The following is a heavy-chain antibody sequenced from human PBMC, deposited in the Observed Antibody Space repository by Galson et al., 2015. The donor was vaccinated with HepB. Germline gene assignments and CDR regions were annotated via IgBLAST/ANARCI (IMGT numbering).Heavy chain of an antibody. CDR2: IGVNAGST. V-gene: IGHV3-23*01. CDR1: GFTFSSLG. CDR3: AKGTTNIDY. J-gene: IGHJ4*02. Sequence: SLRLSCAASGFTFSSLGMTWVRQAPGKELECVSAIGVNAGSTDYADSVKGRFTISRDNSKNMLYLQMNNLRAEGTAVYYCAKGTTNIDYWGQGTLVTVSS. D-gene: IGHD1-1*01.